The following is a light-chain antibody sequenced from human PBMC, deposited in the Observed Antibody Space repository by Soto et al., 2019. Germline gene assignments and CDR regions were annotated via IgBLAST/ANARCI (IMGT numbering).Light chain of an antibody. J-gene: IGLJ1*01. CDR1: SSNIGTYT. Sequence: QSVLTQPPSASGTPGQRVTISCSGSSSNIGTYTVNWYQQFPGTAPKLLIYNNDQRPSGVPDRFSGFKYGTAASLAISGLQSEDEAEYYCAAWDGSLSCLSVFGTGPKATVL. V-gene: IGLV1-44*01. CDR2: NND. CDR3: AAWDGSLSCLSV.